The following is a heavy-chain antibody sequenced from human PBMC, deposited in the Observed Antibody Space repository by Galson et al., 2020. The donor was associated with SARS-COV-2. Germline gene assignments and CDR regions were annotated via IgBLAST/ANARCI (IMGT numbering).Heavy chain of an antibody. V-gene: IGHV4-30-2*06. D-gene: IGHD1-26*01. CDR3: ASDSGSYRRRDYFAY. J-gene: IGHJ4*02. CDR2: IYHDGST. Sequence: SETLSLTCAVSGDSIGSGRYSWSWIRQSPGKGLEWIGYIYHDGSTYYSPSLKSRVTISVDRYKTHFSLRLSSVTAADTAVYYCASDSGSYRRRDYFAYWGQGTLVTVSS. CDR1: GDSIGSGRYS.